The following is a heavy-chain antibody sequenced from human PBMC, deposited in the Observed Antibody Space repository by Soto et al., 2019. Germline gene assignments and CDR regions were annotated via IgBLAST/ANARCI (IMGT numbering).Heavy chain of an antibody. J-gene: IGHJ6*02. Sequence: QVQLQESGPRLVKPTGTLSLTCVVSSGSISSSSWWSWVRQPPGKGLEWIGEIYHNGATNYNPSLNGRYTISEDKSEKQFSLKINSVTAADTAVYFCATDTRIESRFHYYGLDVRGQGTTVTVSS. V-gene: IGHV4-4*01. CDR3: ATDTRIESRFHYYGLDV. CDR2: IYHNGAT. CDR1: SGSISSSSW. D-gene: IGHD1-26*01.